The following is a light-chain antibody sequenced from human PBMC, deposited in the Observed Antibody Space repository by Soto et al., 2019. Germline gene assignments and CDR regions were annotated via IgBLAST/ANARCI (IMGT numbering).Light chain of an antibody. J-gene: IGLJ2*01. Sequence: QSALTQPPSVSGSPGQSVTISCTGTSSDIGSYNRVSWYRQPPGTAPKLIIYEVTYRPSGVPDRFSGSKSGNTASLTISGLQAEDEADYYCNSYTSSTTWIFGGGTKLSVL. CDR3: NSYTSSTTWI. CDR2: EVT. V-gene: IGLV2-18*02. CDR1: SSDIGSYNR.